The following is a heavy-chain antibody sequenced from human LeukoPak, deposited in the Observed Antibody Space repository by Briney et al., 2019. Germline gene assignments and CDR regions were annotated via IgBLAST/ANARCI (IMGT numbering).Heavy chain of an antibody. D-gene: IGHD3-3*01. CDR3: ARDDFWSGYYFPNYYYYGMDV. Sequence: GGSLRLSCAASGFPFSSYWMSWVRQAPGKGVEWVANIKQDGSEKYYVDSVKGRFTISRDNAKNSLYLQMNSLRAEDTAVYYCARDDFWSGYYFPNYYYYGMDVWGQGTTVTVCS. CDR2: IKQDGSEK. V-gene: IGHV3-7*03. CDR1: GFPFSSYW. J-gene: IGHJ6*02.